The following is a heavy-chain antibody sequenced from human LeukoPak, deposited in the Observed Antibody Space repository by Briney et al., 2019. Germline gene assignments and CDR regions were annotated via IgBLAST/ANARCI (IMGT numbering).Heavy chain of an antibody. V-gene: IGHV4-59*01. CDR2: IYYSGST. D-gene: IGHD3-3*01. CDR3: ARFGIRLHDFKGFGP. Sequence: SETLSLTCTVSGGSISSCYWCWIWQPPGTGLELVGYIYYSGSTNYTPPLKTRVTISVDTSKNQFSLKLSSVTAADTAVYYCARFGIRLHDFKGFGPWGQGTLVTVSS. J-gene: IGHJ5*02. CDR1: GGSISSCY.